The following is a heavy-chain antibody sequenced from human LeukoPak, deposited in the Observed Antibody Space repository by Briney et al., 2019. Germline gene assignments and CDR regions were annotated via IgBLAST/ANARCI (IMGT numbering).Heavy chain of an antibody. V-gene: IGHV3-30*18. Sequence: GSLRLSCAASGFTFSSYGMHWVRQAPGKGLEWVAVISYDGSNKYYADSMKGRFTISRDNSKNTLYLQMNSLRAEDTAVYYCAKDGDIVVVVAAEIDYWGQGTLVTVSS. CDR1: GFTFSSYG. CDR2: ISYDGSNK. D-gene: IGHD2-15*01. J-gene: IGHJ4*02. CDR3: AKDGDIVVVVAAEIDY.